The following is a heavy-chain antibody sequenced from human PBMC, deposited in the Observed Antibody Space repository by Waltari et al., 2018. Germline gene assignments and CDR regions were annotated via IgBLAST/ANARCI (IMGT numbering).Heavy chain of an antibody. Sequence: QVQLVQSGAEVKKPGSSVKVSCKASGGTFSSYAISWVRQAPGQGLEWMGGIIPICGTANYAQKFQGRVTITADKSTSTAYMELSSLRSEDTAVYYCASLGYCTNGVCGSFDYWGQGTLVTVSS. CDR3: ASLGYCTNGVCGSFDY. CDR2: IIPICGTA. V-gene: IGHV1-69*14. D-gene: IGHD2-8*01. J-gene: IGHJ4*02. CDR1: GGTFSSYA.